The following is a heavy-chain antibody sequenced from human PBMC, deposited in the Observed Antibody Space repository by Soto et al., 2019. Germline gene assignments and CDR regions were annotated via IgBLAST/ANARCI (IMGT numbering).Heavy chain of an antibody. Sequence: ASVKVSCKPSGYTFTTYGITWVRQAPGQGLEWMGWISAYNGNTKYAQKLQGRVTMTTDTSTSTAYMELRSLRSDDTAVYYCARDTAMALPDAWGQGTLVTVSS. D-gene: IGHD5-18*01. CDR2: ISAYNGNT. CDR1: GYTFTTYG. J-gene: IGHJ4*02. CDR3: ARDTAMALPDA. V-gene: IGHV1-18*01.